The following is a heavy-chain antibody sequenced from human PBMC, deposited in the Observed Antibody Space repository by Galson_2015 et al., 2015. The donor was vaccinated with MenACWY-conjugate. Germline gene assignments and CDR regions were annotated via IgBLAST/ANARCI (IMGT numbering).Heavy chain of an antibody. J-gene: IGHJ5*02. D-gene: IGHD3-22*01. CDR1: GYTLTELS. CDR3: ATGVGSSGYHWFDP. V-gene: IGHV1-24*01. CDR2: FDPEDGET. Sequence: SVKVSCKVSGYTLTELSMHWVRQAPGKGLEWMGGFDPEDGETIYAQKFQGRVTMTEDTSTDTAYMELSSLRSEDTAVYYCATGVGSSGYHWFDPWGQGTLVTVSS.